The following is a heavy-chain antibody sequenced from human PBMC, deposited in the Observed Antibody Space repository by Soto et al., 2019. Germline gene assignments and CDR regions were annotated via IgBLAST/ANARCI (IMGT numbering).Heavy chain of an antibody. CDR3: ARSGPIFGVPGNGMDV. CDR2: VGTAGDT. CDR1: GFTFSRYD. V-gene: IGHV3-13*01. D-gene: IGHD3-3*01. Sequence: HPGGSLRLSCAASGFTFSRYDMHWVRQATGKGLEWVSAVGTAGDTYYPGSVKGRFTISRDNAKNSLYLQMNSLRAGDTAVYYCARSGPIFGVPGNGMDVWGQGTTVTVSS. J-gene: IGHJ6*02.